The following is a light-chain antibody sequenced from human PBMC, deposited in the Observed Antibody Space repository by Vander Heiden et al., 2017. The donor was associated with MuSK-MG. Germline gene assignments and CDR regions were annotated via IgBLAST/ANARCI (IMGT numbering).Light chain of an antibody. Sequence: DIVLTQSPGTLSLSPGERATLSCRASQSVSSSSLAWYQQMPGQAPRLLIYGASARATGIPDRFSGSGSGTDFTLTISRLEPEDFALYYCQQYGSSPITFGQGTRLEIK. V-gene: IGKV3-20*01. J-gene: IGKJ5*01. CDR1: QSVSSSS. CDR2: GAS. CDR3: QQYGSSPIT.